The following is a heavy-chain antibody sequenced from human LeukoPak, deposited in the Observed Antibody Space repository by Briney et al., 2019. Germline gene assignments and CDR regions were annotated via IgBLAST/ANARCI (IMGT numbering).Heavy chain of an antibody. J-gene: IGHJ4*02. CDR1: GDSISNYY. D-gene: IGHD3-10*01. Sequence: PSETLSLTCTVSGDSISNYYWSWIRQPPGRGLEWIGYIYYSGSANYNPSLKSRVTISVDTSKNQFSLKLSSVTAADTAVYYCARSYGSGNYFDYWGQGTLVTVSS. CDR2: IYYSGSA. V-gene: IGHV4-59*01. CDR3: ARSYGSGNYFDY.